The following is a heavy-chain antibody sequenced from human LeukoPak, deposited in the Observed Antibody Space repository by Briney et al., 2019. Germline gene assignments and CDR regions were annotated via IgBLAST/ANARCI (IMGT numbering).Heavy chain of an antibody. J-gene: IGHJ4*02. CDR2: ISSTSAYI. CDR3: AKYEEGLLLDY. CDR1: GFALKSYS. Sequence: PGGSLRLSCAGSGFALKSYSLSWVRQAPGKGLEWVSSISSTSAYIYYADSVKGRFTISRDNVDNVVYLQMNSLGAEDTAVYYCAKYEEGLLLDYWGQGTLVTVSS. V-gene: IGHV3-21*04. D-gene: IGHD2-15*01.